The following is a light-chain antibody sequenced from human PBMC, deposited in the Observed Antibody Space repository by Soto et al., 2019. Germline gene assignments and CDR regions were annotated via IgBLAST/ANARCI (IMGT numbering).Light chain of an antibody. V-gene: IGLV2-14*01. CDR3: TSYTSSGTYV. J-gene: IGLJ1*01. Sequence: QSVLTQPACVSVSPGQSITFSCTGTSSDVVNFNYVSWYQQHPGKAPKLMIYEVIHRPSGVSNRFSGSKSGSTASLTISGLQAEDEADYYCTSYTSSGTYVFGTGTRSPS. CDR1: SSDVVNFNY. CDR2: EVI.